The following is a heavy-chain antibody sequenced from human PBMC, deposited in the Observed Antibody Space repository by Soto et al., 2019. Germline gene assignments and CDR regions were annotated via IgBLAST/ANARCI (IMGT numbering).Heavy chain of an antibody. Sequence: GSLRLSCAASGFTFSSYAMSWVRQAPGKGLEWVSIISGSGGGTYYADSVKGRFTISRDNSKNTLYLQMNSLRAEDTAVYYCAKEYDSSGYYIDYWGQGTLVTVSS. D-gene: IGHD3-22*01. V-gene: IGHV3-23*01. J-gene: IGHJ4*02. CDR1: GFTFSSYA. CDR2: ISGSGGGT. CDR3: AKEYDSSGYYIDY.